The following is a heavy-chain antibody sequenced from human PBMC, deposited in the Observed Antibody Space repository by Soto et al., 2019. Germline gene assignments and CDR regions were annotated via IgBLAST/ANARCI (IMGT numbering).Heavy chain of an antibody. CDR2: ISAYNGNT. CDR1: GYTFTTYS. V-gene: IGHV1-18*01. J-gene: IGHJ2*01. D-gene: IGHD4-17*01. Sequence: QVQLVQSGAEVKKPGASVNVSCKASGYTFTTYSLSWVRQVPGHGLEWMGWISAYNGNTNYAQKIKGRVTMTRDTSTNTAHLELRRLRSDDTTVYYCARAIYGDNSWSWYLDLWGRGTLVTVSS. CDR3: ARAIYGDNSWSWYLDL.